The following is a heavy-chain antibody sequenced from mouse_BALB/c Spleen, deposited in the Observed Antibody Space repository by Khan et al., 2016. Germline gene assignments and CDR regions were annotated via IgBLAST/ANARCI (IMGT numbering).Heavy chain of an antibody. Sequence: QVQLQQSGPQLARPGASVKISCKASGYSFTSYWMHWVKQRPGQGLEWIGMIDPSDSETRLNQKFKDKATLTVDKSSSTAYMQLSSPTSEDSAVYYCAIYGYDYYWGQGTTLTLSS. D-gene: IGHD2-2*01. J-gene: IGHJ2*01. CDR2: IDPSDSET. V-gene: IGHV1S126*01. CDR3: AIYGYDYY. CDR1: GYSFTSYW.